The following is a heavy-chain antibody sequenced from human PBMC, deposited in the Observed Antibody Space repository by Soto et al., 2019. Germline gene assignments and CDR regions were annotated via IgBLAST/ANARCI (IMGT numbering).Heavy chain of an antibody. CDR3: ARALDDSFGFYYMDV. D-gene: IGHD3-10*01. Sequence: SETLSLTCTVSGGSISSYYWSWIRQPPGKGLEWIGYIYYSGSTNYNPSLKSRVTISLDTSKNQFSLKLSSVTAADTAVYYCARALDDSFGFYYMDVWGKGTTVTVSS. V-gene: IGHV4-59*01. CDR2: IYYSGST. CDR1: GGSISSYY. J-gene: IGHJ6*03.